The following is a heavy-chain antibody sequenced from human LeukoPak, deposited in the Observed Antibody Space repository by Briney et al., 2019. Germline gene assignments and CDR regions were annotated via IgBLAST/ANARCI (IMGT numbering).Heavy chain of an antibody. CDR3: ARIEDRGAAFDS. J-gene: IGHJ4*02. D-gene: IGHD3-22*01. Sequence: GGSLRLSRAASGFTFSRYWMHWVRQVPGEGLVWVSRTNTDGRTTSYADSVKGRFTISRDNAKNMVYLQMNSLRAEDTAVYYCARIEDRGAAFDSWGQGTLVTVSS. CDR1: GFTFSRYW. V-gene: IGHV3-74*01. CDR2: TNTDGRTT.